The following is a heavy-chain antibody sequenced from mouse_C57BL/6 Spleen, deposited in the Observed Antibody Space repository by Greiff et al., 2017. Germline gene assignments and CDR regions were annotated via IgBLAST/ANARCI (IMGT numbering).Heavy chain of an antibody. D-gene: IGHD2-3*01. V-gene: IGHV1-53*01. Sequence: QVQLQQPGTELVKPGASVKLSCKASGYTFTSYWMHWVKQRPGQGLEWIGNINPSNGGTNYNEQFKSKATLTVDKSSITAYMQLSSLTSEDSAVYYCSSGGFDGYYVCVWGTGPTVTVSS. J-gene: IGHJ1*03. CDR2: INPSNGGT. CDR1: GYTFTSYW. CDR3: SSGGFDGYYVCV.